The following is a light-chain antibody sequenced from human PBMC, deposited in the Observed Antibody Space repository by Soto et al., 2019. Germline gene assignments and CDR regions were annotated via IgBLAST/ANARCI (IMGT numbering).Light chain of an antibody. Sequence: EVVLTQSPDTLSLSPGERATLSCRASQSVSSFLAWYQQKPGQAPRLLIYDASNRATGLPARFSGSGSGTDFTLTISSLEPEDFAVYYCQHRSSWPGAFGPGTKVDIK. J-gene: IGKJ3*01. CDR2: DAS. CDR1: QSVSSF. V-gene: IGKV3-11*01. CDR3: QHRSSWPGA.